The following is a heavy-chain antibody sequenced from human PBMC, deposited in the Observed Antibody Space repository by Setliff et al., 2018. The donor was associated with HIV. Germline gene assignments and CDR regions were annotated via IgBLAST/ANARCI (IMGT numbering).Heavy chain of an antibody. CDR2: IFYSGSA. CDR1: GGSISSYY. Sequence: SETLSLTCTVSGGSISSYYWSWIRQPPGKGLEWIGYIFYSGSAYYNPSLKSRVTISVDTSKNQLSLRLSSVTAADTAVYYCARLKLSGVIDYWGQGTLVTVSS. D-gene: IGHD2-8*01. J-gene: IGHJ4*02. V-gene: IGHV4-59*04. CDR3: ARLKLSGVIDY.